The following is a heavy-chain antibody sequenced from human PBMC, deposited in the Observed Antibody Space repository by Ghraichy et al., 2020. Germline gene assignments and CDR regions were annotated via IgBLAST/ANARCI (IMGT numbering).Heavy chain of an antibody. D-gene: IGHD3-3*01. CDR1: GFTFSSYW. Sequence: GGSLRLSCAASGFTFSSYWMSWVRQAPGKGLEWVANIKQDGSEKYYVDSVKGRFTISRDNAKNSLYLQMNSLRAEDTAVYYCARPHYDFWSGYYTEGPYYYGMDVWGQGTTVTVSS. V-gene: IGHV3-7*03. CDR2: IKQDGSEK. CDR3: ARPHYDFWSGYYTEGPYYYGMDV. J-gene: IGHJ6*02.